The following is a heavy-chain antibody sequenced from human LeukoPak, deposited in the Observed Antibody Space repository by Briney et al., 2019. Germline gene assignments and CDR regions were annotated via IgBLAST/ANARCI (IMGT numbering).Heavy chain of an antibody. CDR2: IYYSGST. CDR1: GGSISSYY. J-gene: IGHJ4*02. CDR3: ARSIAAAGTHFDY. V-gene: IGHV4-59*13. Sequence: PSETLSLTCTVSGGSISSYYWSWIRQPPGKGLDWIGYIYYSGSTNYNPSLKSRVTISVDTSKNQFSLKLSSVTAADTAVYYCARSIAAAGTHFDYWGQGTLVTVSS. D-gene: IGHD6-13*01.